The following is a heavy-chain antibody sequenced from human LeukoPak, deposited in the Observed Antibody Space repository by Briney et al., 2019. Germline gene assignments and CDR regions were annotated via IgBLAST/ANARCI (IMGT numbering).Heavy chain of an antibody. D-gene: IGHD2-21*01. CDR3: AKFLPTHIVVANYYFDY. Sequence: PGGSLRLSCAASGFTFFSYAMSWVRQAPGKGLEWVSAISGSGDITYYADSVKGRFTISRDNSKNTLYLQMNSLRAEDTAVYYCAKFLPTHIVVANYYFDYWGQGTLVTVSS. V-gene: IGHV3-23*01. J-gene: IGHJ4*02. CDR1: GFTFFSYA. CDR2: ISGSGDIT.